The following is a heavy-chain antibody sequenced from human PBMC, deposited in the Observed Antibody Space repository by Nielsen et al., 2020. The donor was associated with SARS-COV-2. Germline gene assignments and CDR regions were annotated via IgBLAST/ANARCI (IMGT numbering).Heavy chain of an antibody. J-gene: IGHJ6*02. CDR2: INSDGSST. V-gene: IGHV3-74*01. CDR3: TRRVAGGTMDV. D-gene: IGHD6-19*01. CDR1: GFTFSSYW. Sequence: GGSLRLSCAASGFTFSSYWMHWVRQAPGKGLVWVSRINSDGSSTSYADSVKGRFTISRDNSKNTLYLQMNSLGADDTAIYYCTRRVAGGTMDVWGQGTTVTVSS.